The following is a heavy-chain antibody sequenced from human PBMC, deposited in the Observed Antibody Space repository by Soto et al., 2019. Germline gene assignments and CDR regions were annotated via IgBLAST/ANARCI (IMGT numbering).Heavy chain of an antibody. V-gene: IGHV3-64*01. CDR3: ARGRVEDSSGWATYFDY. J-gene: IGHJ4*02. CDR1: GFTFSGYS. D-gene: IGHD6-19*01. Sequence: GGSLRLSCAASGFTFSGYSMFWVRQAPGKGLEYVSAINANGVNTFYAKSVKGRFTISRDNSKNTMYLQMGSLRAEDMAVYYCARGRVEDSSGWATYFDYWGQGTLVTVSS. CDR2: INANGVNT.